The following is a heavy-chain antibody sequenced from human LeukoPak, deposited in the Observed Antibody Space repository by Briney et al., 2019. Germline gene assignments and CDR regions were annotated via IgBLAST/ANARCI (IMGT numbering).Heavy chain of an antibody. CDR3: ARTYYFYSGMGV. V-gene: IGHV4-39*07. CDR2: IYYSGST. J-gene: IGHJ6*02. CDR1: GGSISSSSYY. Sequence: SETLSLTCTVSGGSISSSSYYWGWIRQPPGKGLEWIGSIYYSGSTNYNPSLKSRVAISVDTSKNQFSLKLTSVTAADTAVYYCARTYYFYSGMGVWGQGTTVTVSS.